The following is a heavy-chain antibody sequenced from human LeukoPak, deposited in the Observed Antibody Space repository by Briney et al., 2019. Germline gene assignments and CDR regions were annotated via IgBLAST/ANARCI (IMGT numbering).Heavy chain of an antibody. CDR2: ISSSSSYI. V-gene: IGHV3-21*01. D-gene: IGHD5-24*01. Sequence: GGSLRLSCAASGFTFSSYSMNWVRQAPGKGLEWVSSISSSSSYIYYADSVKGRFTISRDNAKNSLYLQMNSLRAKDTAVYYCARVQRDGYNRGFDYWGQGTLVTVSS. CDR3: ARVQRDGYNRGFDY. J-gene: IGHJ4*02. CDR1: GFTFSSYS.